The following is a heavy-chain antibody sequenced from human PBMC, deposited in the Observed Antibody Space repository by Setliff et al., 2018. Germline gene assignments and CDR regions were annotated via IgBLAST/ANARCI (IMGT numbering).Heavy chain of an antibody. V-gene: IGHV4-39*07. CDR3: ARDPGVHSGTWCLDS. CDR2: VSFFGSA. Sequence: SETLSLTCTVYGASFSDYYWGWIRQPPGKGLEWIGSVSFFGSAYYNPSLQSRGAISLDTSRNQFSLELSSVTAADTAVYYCARDPGVHSGTWCLDSWGQGTQVTVSS. D-gene: IGHD2-8*01. J-gene: IGHJ4*02. CDR1: GASFSDYY.